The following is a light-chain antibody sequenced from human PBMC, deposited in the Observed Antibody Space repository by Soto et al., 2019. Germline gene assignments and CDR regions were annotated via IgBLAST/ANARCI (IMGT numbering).Light chain of an antibody. CDR3: QQYGSSPYLYP. Sequence: EIVLTQSPGTLSLSPGETATLSCRASPSVSSSYLAWYQQKPGQAPSPLIYAASSRATVIPDRFSGSGSGTVMTLTISRLEPEDVEVYYWQQYGSSPYLYPVGQGTKLEMK. CDR2: AAS. CDR1: PSVSSSY. V-gene: IGKV3-20*01. J-gene: IGKJ2*01.